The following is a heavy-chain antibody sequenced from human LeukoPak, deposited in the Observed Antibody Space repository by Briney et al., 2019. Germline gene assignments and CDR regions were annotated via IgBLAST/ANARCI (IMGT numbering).Heavy chain of an antibody. V-gene: IGHV3-43D*03. D-gene: IGHD3-22*01. CDR3: AKDMDSSGSDAFDM. CDR2: ISWDGGST. CDR1: GFTFDDYA. J-gene: IGHJ3*02. Sequence: GGSLRLSCEASGFTFDDYAMHWVRQAPGKGLEWVSLISWDGGSTYYADSVKGRFTMSRDNSKNSLYLQMNSLRVEDTALYYCAKDMDSSGSDAFDMWGQGTMVTVSS.